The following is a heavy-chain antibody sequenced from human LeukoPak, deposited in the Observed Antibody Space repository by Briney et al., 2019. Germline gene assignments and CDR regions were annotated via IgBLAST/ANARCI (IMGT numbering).Heavy chain of an antibody. CDR3: ARGNYYDSSGYYRAFDI. V-gene: IGHV1-2*02. J-gene: IGHJ3*02. D-gene: IGHD3-22*01. CDR1: GYTFTGYY. Sequence: ASVKVSCKASGYTFTGYYMHWVRQAPGQGLEWMGWINPNSGGTNYAQKFQGRVTMTRDTSISTAYMELSRLRSDDTAVYYCARGNYYDSSGYYRAFDIWGQGTMVTVSS. CDR2: INPNSGGT.